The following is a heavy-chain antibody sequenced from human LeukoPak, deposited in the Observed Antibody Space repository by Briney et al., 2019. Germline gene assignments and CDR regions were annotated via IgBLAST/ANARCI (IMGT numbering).Heavy chain of an antibody. CDR2: IKGKADREKA. Sequence: GRSLRLSCTASGFTFSNAWMRRVRQAPGRGLEWVAHIKGKADREKAAYAAHVNGRFTISRDDSRNTLYLQMNSLKTEDTAVYYCTTDWLTIYPARFDFWGQGTLVTVSS. CDR1: GFTFSNAW. J-gene: IGHJ4*02. D-gene: IGHD3-9*01. V-gene: IGHV3-15*01. CDR3: TTDWLTIYPARFDF.